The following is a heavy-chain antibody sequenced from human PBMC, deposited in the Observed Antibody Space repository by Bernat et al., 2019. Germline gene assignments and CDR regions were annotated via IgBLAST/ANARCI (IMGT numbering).Heavy chain of an antibody. D-gene: IGHD1-26*01. V-gene: IGHV4-39*01. J-gene: IGHJ4*02. CDR3: ARQIVGAHDF. CDR2: IYYTGST. Sequence: QLQLQESGPGLVRPSETLSLTCSVSGNSISSGSHYWGWFRQPPGKGLEYIGTIYYTGSTYYNPSLRSRVTISMDTPKNHFSLKLSSVTAADTAVYYCARQIVGAHDFWGQGTLVTVSS. CDR1: GNSISSGSHY.